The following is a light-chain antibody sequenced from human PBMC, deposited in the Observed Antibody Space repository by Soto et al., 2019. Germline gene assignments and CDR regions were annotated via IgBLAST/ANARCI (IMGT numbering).Light chain of an antibody. V-gene: IGKV3-20*01. CDR1: QSLPNPY. Sequence: EIVLTQSQGTLSLSPGDGATLFSVARQSLPNPYIAWYQQKPGQAPRLLIVGASSRATGIPDRFSGGGSGTDFTLTISRLEPEDFAVYYCQQYNNWPPALTFGGGTKVDI. CDR2: GAS. J-gene: IGKJ4*01. CDR3: QQYNNWPPALT.